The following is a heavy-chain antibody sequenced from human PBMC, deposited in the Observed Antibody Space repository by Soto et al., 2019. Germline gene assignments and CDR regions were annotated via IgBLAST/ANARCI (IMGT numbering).Heavy chain of an antibody. V-gene: IGHV3-49*03. Sequence: GGSLRLSCTASGFTFGDYAMSWFRQAPGKGLEWVGFIRSKAYGGTTEYAASVKGRFTISRDDSKSIAYLHMNSLKTEDTAVYYCTILGTKDIVVVVAATNPDGYYMDVWGKGTTVTVSS. CDR3: TILGTKDIVVVVAATNPDGYYMDV. CDR2: IRSKAYGGTT. D-gene: IGHD2-15*01. J-gene: IGHJ6*03. CDR1: GFTFGDYA.